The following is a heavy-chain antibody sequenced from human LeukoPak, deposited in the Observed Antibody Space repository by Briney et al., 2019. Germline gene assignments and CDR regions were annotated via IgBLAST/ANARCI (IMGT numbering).Heavy chain of an antibody. J-gene: IGHJ6*04. CDR1: GFPFSHYW. D-gene: IGHD3-10*02. CDR3: AELGITMIGGV. V-gene: IGHV3-7*01. CDR2: INEAGSDK. Sequence: GGSLRLSCAASGFPFSHYWMSWVRQAPGKGLEWVANINEAGSDKYYADSVKGRFTISRDNAKNSLYLQMNSLRAEDTAVYYCAELGITMIGGVWGKGTTVTISS.